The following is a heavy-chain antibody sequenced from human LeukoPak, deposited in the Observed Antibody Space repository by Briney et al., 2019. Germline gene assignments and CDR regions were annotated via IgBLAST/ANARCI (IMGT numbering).Heavy chain of an antibody. D-gene: IGHD3-22*01. CDR3: ARGPWHYDSSGYFYDY. CDR2: IIPIFGTA. J-gene: IGHJ4*02. CDR1: GGTFSSYA. V-gene: IGHV1-69*13. Sequence: ASVKVSCKASGGTFSSYAISWVRQAPGQGLEWMGGIIPIFGTANYAQKFQGRVTITADESTSTAYMELSSLRSEDTAVYYYARGPWHYDSSGYFYDYWGRGTLVTVSS.